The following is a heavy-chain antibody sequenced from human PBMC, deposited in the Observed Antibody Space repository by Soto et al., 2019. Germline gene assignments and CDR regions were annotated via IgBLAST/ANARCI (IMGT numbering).Heavy chain of an antibody. CDR2: IQSGSGRT. J-gene: IGHJ4*02. CDR3: VRETHDPRDY. CDR1: GFIMSNYR. Sequence: EVQLVESGGGLVKSGESLRLSCVTSGFIMSNYRLNWVRQSPGKGLEWVSLIQSGSGRTFYADSGRGRFTISRDDAQSSVFLQMNALRAEDTAVYYCVRETHDPRDYWGQGTLVTVSS. V-gene: IGHV3-21*06.